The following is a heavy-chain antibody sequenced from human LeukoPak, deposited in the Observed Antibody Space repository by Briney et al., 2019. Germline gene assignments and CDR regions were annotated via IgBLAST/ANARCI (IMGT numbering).Heavy chain of an antibody. CDR2: ISSSGSTI. J-gene: IGHJ4*02. CDR3: ARDNYKPFDY. V-gene: IGHV3-48*04. D-gene: IGHD4-11*01. CDR1: GFTFSSYS. Sequence: GGSLRLSCAAYGFTFSSYSMNWVRQAPGKGLEWVSYISSSGSTIYYADSVKGRFTISRDNAKNSLYLQMNSLRAEDTAVYYCARDNYKPFDYWGQGTLVTVSS.